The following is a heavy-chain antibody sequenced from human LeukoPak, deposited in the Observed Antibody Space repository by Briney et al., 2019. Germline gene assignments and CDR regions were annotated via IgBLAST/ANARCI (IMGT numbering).Heavy chain of an antibody. V-gene: IGHV4-59*01. Sequence: PSETLSLTCTVSGCSISSYYWSWIRQPPGKGLEWIGDIYYNGSTNYNPSLQRRVTISVATSKRQLSLKVSSVTAADTAVYYCARGLRFLEWLTQDYWGHGTLVTVSS. CDR1: GCSISSYY. D-gene: IGHD3-3*01. CDR2: IYYNGST. CDR3: ARGLRFLEWLTQDY. J-gene: IGHJ4*01.